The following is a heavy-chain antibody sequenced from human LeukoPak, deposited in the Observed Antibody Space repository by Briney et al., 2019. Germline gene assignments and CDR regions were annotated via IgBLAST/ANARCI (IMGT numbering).Heavy chain of an antibody. CDR1: GGSISSYY. V-gene: IGHV4-59*01. Sequence: SETLSLTCTVSGGSISSYYWSWLRQPPGKGREWIGYIYYSGSTNYNPSLKRRVTISVDTSKNQFSLKLSSVTAADTAVYYCARVVPTMKVGDNWFDPWGQGTLVTVSS. J-gene: IGHJ5*02. CDR2: IYYSGST. CDR3: ARVVPTMKVGDNWFDP. D-gene: IGHD3-22*01.